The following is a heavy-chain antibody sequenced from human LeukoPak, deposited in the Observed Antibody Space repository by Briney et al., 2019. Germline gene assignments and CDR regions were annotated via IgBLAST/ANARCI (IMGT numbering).Heavy chain of an antibody. J-gene: IGHJ4*02. V-gene: IGHV4-59*01. CDR2: IYYSGRT. Sequence: SETLSLTCTVSGGSISSYYWSWIRQPPGKGLEWMGYIYYSGRTNYNPSLKSRVTISVDTSKNQFSLKLSPVTAADTAVYYCARDIAAAGNLDYWGQGTLVTVSS. CDR1: GGSISSYY. D-gene: IGHD6-13*01. CDR3: ARDIAAAGNLDY.